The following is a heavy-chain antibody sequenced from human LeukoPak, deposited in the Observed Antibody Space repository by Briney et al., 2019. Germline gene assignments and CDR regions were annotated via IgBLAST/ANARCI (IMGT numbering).Heavy chain of an antibody. J-gene: IGHJ6*02. Sequence: SETLSLTCTVSGGSISSYYWSWIRQPPGKGLEWIGYIYYSGSTNYNPSLKSRVTISVDTSKNQFSLKPSSVTAADTAVYYCARHHGTVTTGYGMDVWGQGTTVTVSS. V-gene: IGHV4-59*08. CDR1: GGSISSYY. CDR3: ARHHGTVTTGYGMDV. CDR2: IYYSGST. D-gene: IGHD4-17*01.